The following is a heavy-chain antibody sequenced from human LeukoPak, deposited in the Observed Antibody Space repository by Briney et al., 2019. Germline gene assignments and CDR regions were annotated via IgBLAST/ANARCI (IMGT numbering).Heavy chain of an antibody. J-gene: IGHJ4*02. CDR1: GFTFSSYP. D-gene: IGHD6-19*01. CDR2: ISYDRTNQ. CDR3: AREDSSGLDY. Sequence: KPGRSLRLSCAASGFTFSSYPMHWVRQAPGKGLEWVAGISYDRTNQYNADSVEGRFTISRDNAKNSLYLQMNSLRAEDTAIYYCAREDSSGLDYWGQGTLVTVSS. V-gene: IGHV3-30*04.